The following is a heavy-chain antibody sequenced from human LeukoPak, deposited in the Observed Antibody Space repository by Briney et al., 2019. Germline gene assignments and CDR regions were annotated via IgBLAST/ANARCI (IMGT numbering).Heavy chain of an antibody. CDR3: ARGDVYFDY. V-gene: IGHV3-7*03. CDR1: GLTFGSYW. CDR2: IKEDGSEK. D-gene: IGHD2-21*02. Sequence: GGSLRLSCAASGLTFGSYWMSWVRQAPGKGLEWVANIKEDGSEKHYVDSVKGRFTISRDNAENSLYLQMNSLRAEDTAVYYCARGDVYFDYWGQGTLVTVSS. J-gene: IGHJ4*02.